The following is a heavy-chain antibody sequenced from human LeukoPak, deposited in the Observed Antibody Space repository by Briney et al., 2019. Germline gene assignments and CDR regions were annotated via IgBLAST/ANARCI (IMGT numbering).Heavy chain of an antibody. J-gene: IGHJ4*02. CDR3: ARGSYSSGWYGSQLDY. V-gene: IGHV1-69*13. D-gene: IGHD6-19*01. CDR1: GGTFIRYA. Sequence: SVKVSCKASGGTFIRYAINWVRQAPGQGLEWMGGIIPIFGTANYAQKFQGRVTITADESTSTAYMELSSLRSEDTAVYYCARGSYSSGWYGSQLDYWGQGTLVTVSS. CDR2: IIPIFGTA.